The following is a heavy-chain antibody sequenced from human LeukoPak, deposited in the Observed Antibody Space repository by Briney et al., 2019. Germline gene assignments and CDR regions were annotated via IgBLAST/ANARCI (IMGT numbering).Heavy chain of an antibody. CDR1: GFTXSGYY. CDR3: ARDGLQTRYNWNDEGRKNWLDP. V-gene: IGHV1-46*01. D-gene: IGHD1-1*01. CDR2: INPSDGST. J-gene: IGHJ5*02. Sequence: GASVTVSCKASGFTXSGYYMQGVRQAPGQGLEWVGIINPSDGSTKYAQKLQGRVTMTGDTSTNIVYMELSSLTSEDTAVYYCARDGLQTRYNWNDEGRKNWLDPWGQGTLVTVSS.